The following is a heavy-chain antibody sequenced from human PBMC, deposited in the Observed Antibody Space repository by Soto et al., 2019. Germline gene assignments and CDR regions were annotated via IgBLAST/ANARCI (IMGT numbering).Heavy chain of an antibody. Sequence: PGGSLRLSCAASGFTFSSYGMHWVRQAPGKGLEWGAVIWYDGSNKYYADSVKGRFTISRDNSKNTLYLQMNSLRAEDTAVYYCARDLHSSGYIYYYGIDVGGQGTTVTV. J-gene: IGHJ6*02. CDR2: IWYDGSNK. V-gene: IGHV3-33*01. CDR3: ARDLHSSGYIYYYGIDV. CDR1: GFTFSSYG. D-gene: IGHD3-22*01.